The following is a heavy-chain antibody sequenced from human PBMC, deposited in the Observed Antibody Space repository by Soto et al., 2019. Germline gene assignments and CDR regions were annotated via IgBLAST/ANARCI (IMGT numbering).Heavy chain of an antibody. V-gene: IGHV3-15*01. CDR3: TTDAADIVVVPATVGLDV. D-gene: IGHD2-2*01. Sequence: EVQLVESGGGLVKPGGSLRLSCEASGFTFCNAWMTWVRQAPRKGLEWVGRIKSITAGGTTDYAAPVKGRFTISRDNSKDTLYLQMNNLRTEDTAVYHCTTDAADIVVVPATVGLDVWGQGTTVTVSS. CDR1: GFTFCNAW. CDR2: IKSITAGGTT. J-gene: IGHJ6*02.